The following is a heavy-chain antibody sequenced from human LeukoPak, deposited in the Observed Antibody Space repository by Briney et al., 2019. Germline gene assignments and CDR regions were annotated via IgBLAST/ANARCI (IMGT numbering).Heavy chain of an antibody. CDR2: IYYSGST. CDR1: GGSISSSSYY. V-gene: IGHV4-39*01. D-gene: IGHD3-10*01. CDR3: ASLSMVRGPASESSDY. J-gene: IGHJ4*02. Sequence: PSETLSLTCTVSGGSISSSSYYWGWIRQPPGKGLEWIGSIYYSGSTYYNPSLKSRVTISVDTSKNQFSLKLSSVTAADTAVYYCASLSMVRGPASESSDYWGQGTLVTVSS.